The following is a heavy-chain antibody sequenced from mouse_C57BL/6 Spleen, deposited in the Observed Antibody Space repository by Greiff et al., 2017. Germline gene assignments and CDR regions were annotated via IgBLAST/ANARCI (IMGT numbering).Heavy chain of an antibody. V-gene: IGHV7-1*01. Sequence: EVKVVESGGGLVQSGRSLRLSCATSGFTFSDFYMEWVRQAPGKGLEWIAASRNKANDYTTEYSASVKGRFIVSRDTSQSILYLQLNALRAEDTAIYYCARDDYYGIFDYWGQGTTLTVSS. CDR2: SRNKANDYTT. CDR1: GFTFSDFY. CDR3: ARDDYYGIFDY. D-gene: IGHD2-1*01. J-gene: IGHJ2*01.